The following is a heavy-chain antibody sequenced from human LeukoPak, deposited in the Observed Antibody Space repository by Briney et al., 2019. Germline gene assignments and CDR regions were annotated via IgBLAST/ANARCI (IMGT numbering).Heavy chain of an antibody. Sequence: VGSLRLSCAASGFTFSNFAMHWVRQAPGKGLEYVSAISGDGRSTYYANSVKGRFTISRDNSKSTLYLQMGSLRVEDMAVYYCASIGLPWGQGTLVTVSS. CDR3: ASIGLP. CDR2: ISGDGRST. CDR1: GFTFSNFA. D-gene: IGHD1-26*01. V-gene: IGHV3-64*01. J-gene: IGHJ4*02.